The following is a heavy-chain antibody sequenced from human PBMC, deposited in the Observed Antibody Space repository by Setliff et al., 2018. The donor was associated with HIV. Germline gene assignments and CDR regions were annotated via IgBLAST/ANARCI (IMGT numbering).Heavy chain of an antibody. V-gene: IGHV4-59*08. Sequence: PSETLSLTCTVSGGSISNYYWSWIRQPPGKGLEWIGYIYYSGSTTYNPSLESRVTISIDTSKNQFSLKLSSVTAADTAVYYCARQHYYDSSGRNLMDVWGKGITVTVSS. CDR3: ARQHYYDSSGRNLMDV. J-gene: IGHJ6*03. CDR2: IYYSGST. D-gene: IGHD3-22*01. CDR1: GGSISNYY.